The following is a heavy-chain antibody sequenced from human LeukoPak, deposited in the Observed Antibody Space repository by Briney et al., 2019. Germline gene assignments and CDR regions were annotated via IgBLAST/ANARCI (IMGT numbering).Heavy chain of an antibody. V-gene: IGHV1-2*02. J-gene: IGHJ4*02. CDR2: INPNSGAT. CDR3: ARGFGSRGIDY. Sequence: ASVKVSCKASGYTFTGYYIHWVRQAPGQRLEWMGWINPNSGATDYAQKFQDRVTMTRDTSINTAYMELSILRSDDTAVYYCARGFGSRGIDYWGQGTLVTVSS. D-gene: IGHD2-2*01. CDR1: GYTFTGYY.